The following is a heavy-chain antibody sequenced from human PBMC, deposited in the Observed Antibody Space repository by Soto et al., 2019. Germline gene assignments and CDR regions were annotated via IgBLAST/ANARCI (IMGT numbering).Heavy chain of an antibody. J-gene: IGHJ4*02. CDR2: IYYSGST. CDR1: GGSISTYY. V-gene: IGHV4-59*08. CDR3: ATSIAAAGTPFDY. D-gene: IGHD6-13*01. Sequence: SETLSLTCTVSGGSISTYYWSWLRQPPGKGLEWIGYIYYSGSTNYNPSLKSRVTISVDTSKNQFSLKLSSVTAADSAVYYCATSIAAAGTPFDYWGQGTLVTVSS.